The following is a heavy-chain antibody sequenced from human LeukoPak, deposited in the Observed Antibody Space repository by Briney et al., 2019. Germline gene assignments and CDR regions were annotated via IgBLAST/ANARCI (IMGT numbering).Heavy chain of an antibody. D-gene: IGHD6-19*01. Sequence: SGGSLRLSCAASGFTFSSYSMNWVRQAPGKGLEWVSSISSSSSYIYYADSVKGRFTISRDNAKNSLYLQMNSLRADDTAVYYCARDKEAVAGTLDYWGQGTLVTVSS. J-gene: IGHJ4*02. CDR1: GFTFSSYS. V-gene: IGHV3-21*01. CDR2: ISSSSSYI. CDR3: ARDKEAVAGTLDY.